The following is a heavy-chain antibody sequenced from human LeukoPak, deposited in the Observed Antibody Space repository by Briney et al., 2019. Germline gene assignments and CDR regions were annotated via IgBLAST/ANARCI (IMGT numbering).Heavy chain of an antibody. CDR1: GGSISSYY. CDR2: IYYSGST. V-gene: IGHV4-59*01. CDR3: ASYYYDSSGYLPYYYMDV. J-gene: IGHJ6*03. Sequence: PSETLSLTCTVSGGSISSYYWSWIRQPPGKGLEWIGYIYYSGSTNYNPSLKSRVTISVDTSKNQLSLKLSSVTAADTAVYYCASYYYDSSGYLPYYYMDVWGKGTTVTVSS. D-gene: IGHD3-22*01.